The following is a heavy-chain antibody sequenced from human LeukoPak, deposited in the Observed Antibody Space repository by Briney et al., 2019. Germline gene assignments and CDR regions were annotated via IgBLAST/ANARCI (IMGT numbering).Heavy chain of an antibody. CDR1: GGSISSYY. D-gene: IGHD6-19*01. CDR3: ARDFEAAGAGAFDI. Sequence: ASETLSLTCTVSGGSISSYYWSWNRQPPGKGLEWIGYIYYSGSTNYNPSLKSRVTISVDTSKNQFSLKLSSVTAADTAVYYCARDFEAAGAGAFDIWGQGTMVTVSS. J-gene: IGHJ3*02. V-gene: IGHV4-59*01. CDR2: IYYSGST.